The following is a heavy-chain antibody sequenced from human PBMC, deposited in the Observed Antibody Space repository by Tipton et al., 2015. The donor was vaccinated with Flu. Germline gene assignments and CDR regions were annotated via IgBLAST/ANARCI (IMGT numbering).Heavy chain of an antibody. CDR1: GGSFSGYY. V-gene: IGHV4-34*01. CDR2: INHSGST. CDR3: ARGRGRGYYGSGINGDY. D-gene: IGHD3-10*01. J-gene: IGHJ4*02. Sequence: TLSLTCAVYGGSFSGYYWSWIRQPPGKGLEWIGEINHSGSTNYNPSLKSRVTISVDTSKNQFSLKLSSVTAADTAVYYCARGRGRGYYGSGINGDYWGQGTLVTVSS.